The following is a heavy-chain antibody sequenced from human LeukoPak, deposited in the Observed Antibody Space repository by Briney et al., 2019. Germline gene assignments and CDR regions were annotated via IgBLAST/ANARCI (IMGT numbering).Heavy chain of an antibody. Sequence: GGSLRLSCAASGFTFSSYSMNWVRQAPGKGLEWVSSISSSSSYIYYADSVKGRFTISRDNAKNSLYLQMSSLRSEDTAVYYCARGAYYDFWSGYYSHFDYWGQGTLVTVSS. CDR3: ARGAYYDFWSGYYSHFDY. CDR1: GFTFSSYS. D-gene: IGHD3-3*01. CDR2: ISSSSSYI. J-gene: IGHJ4*02. V-gene: IGHV3-21*04.